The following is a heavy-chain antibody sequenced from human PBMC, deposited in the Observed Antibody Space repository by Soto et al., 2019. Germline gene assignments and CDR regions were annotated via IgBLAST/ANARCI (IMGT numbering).Heavy chain of an antibody. CDR3: PRGPKPLDP. J-gene: IGHJ5*02. Sequence: SQTLSLTCAISGDSVSSNSAAWNWIRQSPSRGLEWLGRTYYGSKWYSVYAVSVKSRITIKPDTSKNQFSLQLNSVTPEDTAVYQCPRGPKPLDPWGQGTLVTVSS. CDR1: GDSVSSNSAA. V-gene: IGHV6-1*01. CDR2: TYYGSKWYS.